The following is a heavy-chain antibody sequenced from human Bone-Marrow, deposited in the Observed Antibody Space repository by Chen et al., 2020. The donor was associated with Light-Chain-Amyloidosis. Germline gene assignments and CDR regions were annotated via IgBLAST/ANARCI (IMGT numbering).Heavy chain of an antibody. Sequence: QVQLVESGGGVVQPGRSLRLSCAASGFTFSSYGMHWVRQAPGKGLEGVAVIWYDGSNKYYADSVKGRFTISRDNSKNTLYLQMNSLRAEDTAVYYCARDQFSRRMVTGDGYYYYYGMDVWGQGTTVTVSS. CDR1: GFTFSSYG. CDR2: IWYDGSNK. V-gene: IGHV3-33*01. J-gene: IGHJ6*02. D-gene: IGHD5-18*01. CDR3: ARDQFSRRMVTGDGYYYYYGMDV.